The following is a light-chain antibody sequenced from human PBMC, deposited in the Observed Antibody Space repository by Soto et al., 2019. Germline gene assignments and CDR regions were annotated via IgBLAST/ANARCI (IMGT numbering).Light chain of an antibody. CDR3: QQSYSTPWK. CDR1: QRITYY. J-gene: IGKJ1*01. Sequence: DIQMTQSPSSLSASLGDRVTITCRARQRITYYLNWYQQQQGRAPRILIYSTSTLQSGVPSKFSGSESGTDFTLTISSLQPEDFATYYCQQSYSTPWKVGQGTVVDIK. V-gene: IGKV1-39*01. CDR2: STS.